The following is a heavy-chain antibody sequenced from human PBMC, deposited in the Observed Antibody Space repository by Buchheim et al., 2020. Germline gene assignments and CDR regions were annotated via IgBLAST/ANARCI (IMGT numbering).Heavy chain of an antibody. V-gene: IGHV5-51*01. J-gene: IGHJ4*02. CDR1: GYIFTNYW. Sequence: EVQLVQSGAEVKKPGESLKISCKGSGYIFTNYWLGWVRQMPGKGLEWMGSIYPGNSDTRYSPSFQGQVTISADKSITTAYPQWSSLKASDTAIYYCARREYCTGGSCYNFDYWGQGTL. CDR2: IYPGNSDT. D-gene: IGHD2-15*01. CDR3: ARREYCTGGSCYNFDY.